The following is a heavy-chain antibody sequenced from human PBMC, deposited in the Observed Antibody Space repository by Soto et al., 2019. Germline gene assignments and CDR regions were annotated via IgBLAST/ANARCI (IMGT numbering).Heavy chain of an antibody. Sequence: GESLKISCKGSGYSFTSYWIGWVRQMPGKGLEWMGIIYPGDSDTRYSPSFQCQVTISADKSISTAYLQWSSLKASDTAMYYCARRKTAVNDAFEIWGQGTMVTVSS. CDR1: GYSFTSYW. CDR2: IYPGDSDT. J-gene: IGHJ3*02. V-gene: IGHV5-51*01. CDR3: ARRKTAVNDAFEI. D-gene: IGHD6-19*01.